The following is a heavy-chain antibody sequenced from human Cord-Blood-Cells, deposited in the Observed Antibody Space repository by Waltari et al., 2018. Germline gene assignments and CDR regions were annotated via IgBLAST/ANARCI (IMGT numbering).Heavy chain of an antibody. Sequence: QVQLVQSGAEVKKPGSSVKVSCKASGGTFSSYAISWVRQAPGQGLEWMGGSIPSLGIANYGQKLQGRVTITGDKSTRTAYMELSSLRSEDTAVYYCARDGLGIVVGATPNWYFDLWGRGTLVTVSS. CDR3: ARDGLGIVVGATPNWYFDL. CDR1: GGTFSSYA. D-gene: IGHD2-15*01. J-gene: IGHJ2*01. V-gene: IGHV1-69*10. CDR2: SIPSLGIA.